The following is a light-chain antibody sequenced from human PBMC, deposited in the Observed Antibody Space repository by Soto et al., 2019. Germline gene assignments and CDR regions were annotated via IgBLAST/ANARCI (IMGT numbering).Light chain of an antibody. J-gene: IGKJ1*01. CDR1: QSISSW. CDR2: QVS. V-gene: IGKV1-5*03. CDR3: QQYSGIWT. Sequence: DIQMTQSPSALSASVGDRVTITCRASQSISSWLAWYQQKPGKAPKLLIYQVSTLESGVPSRFGGTGSGTEFTLTISSLQPDDFATYYCQQYSGIWTFGQGTKVDI.